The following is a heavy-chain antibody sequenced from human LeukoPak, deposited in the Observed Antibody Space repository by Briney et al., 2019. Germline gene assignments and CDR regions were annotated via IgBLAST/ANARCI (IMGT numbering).Heavy chain of an antibody. Sequence: RPSETLSLTCTVSGGSISSYYWSWIRQPPGKGLEWIGYIYNRGGSTNYNPSLKTRVTISVDTSKNQFSLKLRSVTAADTAVYYCARDRPGIAVAGDAFDIWGQGTMVTVSS. D-gene: IGHD6-19*01. CDR1: GGSISSYY. CDR2: IYNRGGST. V-gene: IGHV4-59*01. CDR3: ARDRPGIAVAGDAFDI. J-gene: IGHJ3*02.